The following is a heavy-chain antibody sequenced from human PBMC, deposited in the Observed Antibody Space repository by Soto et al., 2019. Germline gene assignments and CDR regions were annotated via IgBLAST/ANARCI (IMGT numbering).Heavy chain of an antibody. Sequence: PGCSPKLGCASCRVTLCISAIHGARQAPGKGLEWVAVISYDGSNKYYADSVKGRFTISRDNSKNTLYLQMNSLRAEDTAVYYCARGPSSLTRFDYWGQGPLVTV. V-gene: IGHV3-30-3*01. CDR3: ARGPSSLTRFDY. CDR2: ISYDGSNK. J-gene: IGHJ4*02. D-gene: IGHD2-2*01. CDR1: RVTLCISA.